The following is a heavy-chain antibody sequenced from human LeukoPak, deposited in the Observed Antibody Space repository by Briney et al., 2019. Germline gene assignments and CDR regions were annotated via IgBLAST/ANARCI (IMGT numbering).Heavy chain of an antibody. CDR2: INPNSGGT. D-gene: IGHD2-2*01. CDR1: GYTFTGYY. Sequence: GASAKVSCKASGYTFTGYYMHWVRQAPGQGLEWMGWINPNSGGTNYAQKFQGRVTMTRDTSTSTAYMELSRLRSDDTAVYYCARVSVVPAGFDPWGQGTLVTVSS. V-gene: IGHV1-2*02. J-gene: IGHJ5*02. CDR3: ARVSVVPAGFDP.